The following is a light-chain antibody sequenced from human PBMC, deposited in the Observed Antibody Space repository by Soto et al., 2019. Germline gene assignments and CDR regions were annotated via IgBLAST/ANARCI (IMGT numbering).Light chain of an antibody. Sequence: DIVLTQSPGTLSLSPGERATLSCRASQSVSSSNFAWYQQKPGQAPRLLIYGASSRATGFPDRFSGSESGTDFTLTIRRLEPEDFAVYYCQQYGSPPLTFGGGTKLEIK. J-gene: IGKJ4*01. CDR3: QQYGSPPLT. CDR2: GAS. V-gene: IGKV3-20*01. CDR1: QSVSSSN.